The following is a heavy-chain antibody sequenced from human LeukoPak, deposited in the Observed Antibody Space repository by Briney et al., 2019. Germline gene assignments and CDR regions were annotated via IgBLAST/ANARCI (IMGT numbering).Heavy chain of an antibody. D-gene: IGHD2-15*01. J-gene: IGHJ4*02. CDR1: GGSISSYY. CDR2: IYYSGST. Sequence: SETLSLTCTVSGGSISSYYWSWIRQPPGKGLEWIGYIYYSGSTNYNPSLKSRVTISVDTSKNQFSLKLSSVTAADTAVYYCARSLSAIVYWGQGTLVTVPS. V-gene: IGHV4-59*01. CDR3: ARSLSAIVY.